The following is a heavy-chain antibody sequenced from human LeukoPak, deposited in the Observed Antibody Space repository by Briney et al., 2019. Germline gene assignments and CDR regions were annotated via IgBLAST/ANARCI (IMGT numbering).Heavy chain of an antibody. CDR1: GFTFRTYT. CDR2: ISSSGDYT. D-gene: IGHD4-23*01. CDR3: ARGFAVTRRGPRYYFDY. J-gene: IGHJ4*02. Sequence: PGGSLRLSCAGSGFTFRTYTVNWVRQAPGKGLEWVSSISSSGDYTYYADSLKGRFTISRDNAKNSLYLQMNSLRAEDTAVYYCARGFAVTRRGPRYYFDYWGQGTLVTVSS. V-gene: IGHV3-21*01.